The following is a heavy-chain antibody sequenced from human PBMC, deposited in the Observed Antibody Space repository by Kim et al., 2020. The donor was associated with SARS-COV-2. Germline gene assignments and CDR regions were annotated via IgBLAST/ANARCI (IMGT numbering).Heavy chain of an antibody. Sequence: SETLSLTCAVSGVSITQYWLSWVRQSPGKGLEWIGDIYHTGTTNYNPSPKGGVTISVYTSKNQFSLTFITMTIADTAMYYFSRGGSSVLTAVDCFDP. V-gene: IGHV4-4*02. CDR2: IYHTGTT. D-gene: IGHD6-25*01. CDR1: GVSITQYW. J-gene: IGHJ5*02. CDR3: SRGGSSVLTAVDCFDP.